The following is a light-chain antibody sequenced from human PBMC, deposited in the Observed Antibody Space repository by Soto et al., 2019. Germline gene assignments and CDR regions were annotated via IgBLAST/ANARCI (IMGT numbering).Light chain of an antibody. CDR1: QSIRTW. CDR3: QQYNSYPRT. CDR2: DAS. V-gene: IGKV1-5*01. J-gene: IGKJ1*01. Sequence: DIQMTQSPSTLSASVGDRVTITCRASQSIRTWLAWYQQKPGKAPKLLIYDASTLESGVPSRFTGSGSGTEFTLTISSLQPDDFATYYCQQYNSYPRTFGPGTKVEIK.